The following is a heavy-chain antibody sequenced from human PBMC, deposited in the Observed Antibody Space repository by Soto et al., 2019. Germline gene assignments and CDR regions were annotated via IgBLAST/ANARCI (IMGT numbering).Heavy chain of an antibody. CDR2: IIPIFGTA. CDR3: ATSGYSYGALDYYYGMDV. CDR1: GGTFSSYA. D-gene: IGHD5-18*01. Sequence: CKASGGTFSSYAISWVRQAPGQGLEWMGGIIPIFGTANYAQKFQGRVTITADESTSTAYMELSSLRSEDTAVYYCATSGYSYGALDYYYGMDVWGQGTTVTVSS. J-gene: IGHJ6*02. V-gene: IGHV1-69*01.